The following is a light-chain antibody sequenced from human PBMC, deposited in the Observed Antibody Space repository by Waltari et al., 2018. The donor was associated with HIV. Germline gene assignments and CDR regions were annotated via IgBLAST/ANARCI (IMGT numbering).Light chain of an antibody. CDR2: GAS. J-gene: IGKJ1*01. CDR1: QSVSSSY. CDR3: QQYGSSSWT. V-gene: IGKV3-20*01. Sequence: EHVLTQSPGTLSLSPGERATLSCRASQSVSSSYLAWYQHRPGQAPRLLIYGASSRATGIPDRFSGSGSGTDFTLTISRLEPEDFAVYYCQQYGSSSWTFGQGTKVDIK.